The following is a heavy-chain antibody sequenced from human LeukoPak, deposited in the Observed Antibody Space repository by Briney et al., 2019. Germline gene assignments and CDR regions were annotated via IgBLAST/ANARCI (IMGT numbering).Heavy chain of an antibody. CDR2: GSHDGRNK. J-gene: IGHJ4*02. V-gene: IGHV3-30*18. Sequence: PGRSLRLSCVASGFIFRNYAMHWVRQAPGKGLEWVAVGSHDGRNKIYGDSVTGRFTISRDNSKNTVYLQMDNLRPEDTAVYYCAKDRDSSTWSFFDFWGQGTLVTVSS. CDR1: GFIFRNYA. D-gene: IGHD6-13*01. CDR3: AKDRDSSTWSFFDF.